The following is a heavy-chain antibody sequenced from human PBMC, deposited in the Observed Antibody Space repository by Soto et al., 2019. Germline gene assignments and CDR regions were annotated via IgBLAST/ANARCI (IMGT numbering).Heavy chain of an antibody. CDR1: GGSISSSSYF. CDR3: SKTLYGSAYGMDV. CDR2: IYYSGST. J-gene: IGHJ6*02. D-gene: IGHD3-10*01. Sequence: PSETLSLTCTVSGGSISSSSYFWGWIRQPPGKGLEWIGSIYYSGSTYYNPSLKSRVTISVDTSKNQFSLKLSPVTAADTSVYYCSKTLYGSAYGMDVWGQGTTVTVSS. V-gene: IGHV4-39*01.